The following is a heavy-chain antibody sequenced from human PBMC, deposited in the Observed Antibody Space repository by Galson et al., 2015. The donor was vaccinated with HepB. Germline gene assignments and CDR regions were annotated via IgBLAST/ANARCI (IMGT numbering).Heavy chain of an antibody. V-gene: IGHV3-23*01. CDR1: GFTFNSYA. CDR3: AKGDVWGSAALNYGMDV. CDR2: IGGGGST. Sequence: SLRLSCAASGFTFNSYAMTWVRQAPGKGLEWVAAIGGGGSTSYAESVKGRFTISRDNSKKMVFLQMYSLRAEGTAVYYCAKGDVWGSAALNYGMDVWGQGTTVTVSS. D-gene: IGHD3-16*01. J-gene: IGHJ6*02.